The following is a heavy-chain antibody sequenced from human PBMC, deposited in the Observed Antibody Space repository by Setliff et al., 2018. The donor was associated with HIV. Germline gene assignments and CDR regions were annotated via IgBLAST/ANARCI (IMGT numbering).Heavy chain of an antibody. Sequence: PSETLSLTCTVSGDSISSYFWTWIRQPAGKGLEWIGRISTNGNTNYNPSLKSRVTISVDTSKNQFSLKLRSVTAADTAVYYCARETYYYDNPQYYYYYMDVWGKGTTVTVSS. CDR3: ARETYYYDNPQYYYYYMDV. CDR2: ISTNGNT. J-gene: IGHJ6*03. V-gene: IGHV4-4*07. CDR1: GDSISSYF. D-gene: IGHD3-22*01.